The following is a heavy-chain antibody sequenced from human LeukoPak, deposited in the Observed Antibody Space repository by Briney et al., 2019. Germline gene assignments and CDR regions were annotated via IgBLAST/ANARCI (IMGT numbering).Heavy chain of an antibody. D-gene: IGHD6-6*01. J-gene: IGHJ4*02. CDR3: ARVGDSISCFDY. CDR1: GFTVSSNY. Sequence: GGSLRLSCAASGFTVSSNYISWVRQAPGKGLEWVSVIYSGGSTYYADSVKGRFTISRDNSKNTLYLQMNSLRAEDTAVYYCARVGDSISCFDYWGQGTLVTVSS. V-gene: IGHV3-53*01. CDR2: IYSGGST.